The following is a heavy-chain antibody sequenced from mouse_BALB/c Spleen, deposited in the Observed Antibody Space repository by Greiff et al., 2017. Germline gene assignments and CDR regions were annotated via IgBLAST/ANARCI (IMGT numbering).Heavy chain of an antibody. J-gene: IGHJ2*01. CDR1: GYSITSDYA. Sequence: EVQGVESGPGLVKPSQSLSLTCTVTGYSITSDYAWNWIRQFPGNKLEWMGYISYSGSTSYNPSLKSRISITRDTSKNQFFLQLNSVTTEDTATYYCARTNGLRRGYYFDYWGQGTTLTVSS. V-gene: IGHV3-2*02. D-gene: IGHD2-2*01. CDR2: ISYSGST. CDR3: ARTNGLRRGYYFDY.